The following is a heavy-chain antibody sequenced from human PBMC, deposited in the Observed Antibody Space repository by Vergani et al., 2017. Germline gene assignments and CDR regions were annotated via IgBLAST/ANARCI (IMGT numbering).Heavy chain of an antibody. CDR1: GYSFTSYL. Sequence: EVQLVQSGAEVKKPGESLKISCKCSGYSFTSYLIGWVRQMPGKGLEWMGIIYPGDSDTRDSPSFQGQVTISAEKSISTSYLQWSSLKASDTAMYYCARSIVVVSGWFDPWGQGTLVTVSS. V-gene: IGHV5-51*03. CDR2: IYPGDSDT. CDR3: ARSIVVVSGWFDP. D-gene: IGHD2-2*01. J-gene: IGHJ5*02.